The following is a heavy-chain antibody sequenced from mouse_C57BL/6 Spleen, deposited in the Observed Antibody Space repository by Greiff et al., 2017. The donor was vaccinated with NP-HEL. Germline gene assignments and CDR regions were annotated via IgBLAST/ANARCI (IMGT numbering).Heavy chain of an antibody. CDR3: ARPYYYGSSFFAY. V-gene: IGHV5-4*01. CDR1: GFTFSSYA. D-gene: IGHD1-1*01. CDR2: ISDGGSYT. Sequence: EVQLVESGGGLVKPGGSLKLSCAASGFTFSSYAMSWVRQTPEKRLEWVATISDGGSYTYYPDNVKGRFTISRDNAKNNLYLQMSHLKSEDTAMYYCARPYYYGSSFFAYWGQGTLVTVSA. J-gene: IGHJ3*01.